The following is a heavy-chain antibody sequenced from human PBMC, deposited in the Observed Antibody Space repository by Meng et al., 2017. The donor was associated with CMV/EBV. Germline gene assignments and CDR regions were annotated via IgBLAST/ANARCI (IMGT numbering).Heavy chain of an antibody. V-gene: IGHV3-15*01. CDR3: TTDAAESFGY. CDR2: IKSKTDGGTT. J-gene: IGHJ4*02. CDR1: GFTFSNAW. D-gene: IGHD6-25*01. Sequence: GESLKISCAASGFTFSNAWMSWVRQAPGKGLEWVGRIKSKTDGGTTDYAAPVKGRFTISRDDSKNTLYLQMNSLKTEDTAVYYCTTDAAESFGYWGQGTLVTVSS.